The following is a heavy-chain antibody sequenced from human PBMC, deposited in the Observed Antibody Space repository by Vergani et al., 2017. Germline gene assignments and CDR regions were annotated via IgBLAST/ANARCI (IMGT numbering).Heavy chain of an antibody. CDR2: IKSKTDGGTT. J-gene: IGHJ4*02. CDR3: AKQSRSSGCVDY. D-gene: IGHD6-19*01. V-gene: IGHV3-15*01. Sequence: EVQLVESGGGLVKPGGSLRLSCAASGFTFSNAWMSWVRQAPGKGLEWVGRIKSKTDGGTTDYAAPVKGRFTISRDDSKNTLYLQMNSLRAEDTAVYYCAKQSRSSGCVDYWGQGTLVTVSS. CDR1: GFTFSNAW.